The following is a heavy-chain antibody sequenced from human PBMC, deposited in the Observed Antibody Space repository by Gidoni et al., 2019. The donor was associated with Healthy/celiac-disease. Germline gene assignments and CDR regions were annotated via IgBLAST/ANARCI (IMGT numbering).Heavy chain of an antibody. CDR2: INHSGST. J-gene: IGHJ5*02. V-gene: IGHV4-34*01. CDR1: GGSFSGYY. CDR3: ASGAAGATT. Sequence: QVQLQQWGAGLLTPSETLSLPCAVYGGSFSGYYWSWIRQPPGQGLEWIGGINHSGSTHYNPSLKSRGTISVDTSKNQFSLKLSSVTAADTAVYYCASGAAGATTWGQGTLVTVSS. D-gene: IGHD1-26*01.